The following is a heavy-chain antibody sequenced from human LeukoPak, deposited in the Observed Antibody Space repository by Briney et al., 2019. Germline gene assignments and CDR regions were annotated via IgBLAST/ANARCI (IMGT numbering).Heavy chain of an antibody. D-gene: IGHD3-10*01. CDR2: ISSSSSTI. CDR1: GFTFSTYS. CDR3: ARDLGHYGGPY. Sequence: GGSLRLSCAASGFTFSTYSMNWVRQAPGKGLEWVSYISSSSSTIYYADSVKGRFTISRDNAKNSLYLQMNSLRDKDTAVYHCARDLGHYGGPYWGQGTLVTVSS. V-gene: IGHV3-48*02. J-gene: IGHJ4*02.